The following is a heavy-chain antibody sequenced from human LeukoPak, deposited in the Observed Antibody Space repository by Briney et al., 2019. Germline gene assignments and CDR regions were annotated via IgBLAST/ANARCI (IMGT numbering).Heavy chain of an antibody. D-gene: IGHD2-8*01. CDR2: TYYRSKWYN. CDR1: GDSVSSNSAA. J-gene: IGHJ5*02. V-gene: IGHV6-1*01. Sequence: SQTLSLTCAISGDSVSSNSAAWNWIRQSPSRGLEWLGRTYYRSKWYNDYAVSVKSRITINPDTSKNQFSLQLNSVTPEDTAVYHCARDTSVPHCTNGVCYSFDPWGQGTLVTVSS. CDR3: ARDTSVPHCTNGVCYSFDP.